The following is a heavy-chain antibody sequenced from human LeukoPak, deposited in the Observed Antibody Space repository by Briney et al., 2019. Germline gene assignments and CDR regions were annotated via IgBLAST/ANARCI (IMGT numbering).Heavy chain of an antibody. CDR2: ISGSGGST. D-gene: IGHD3-10*01. Sequence: GGSLRLSCAASGFTFSSYAMSWVRQAPGKGLEWVSAISGSGGSTYYADSVKGRFTISRDNSKNTLYLQMNGLRAEDTAVYFCAKEGTMVRGVPVGPDYWGQGTLVTVSS. CDR1: GFTFSSYA. V-gene: IGHV3-23*01. CDR3: AKEGTMVRGVPVGPDY. J-gene: IGHJ4*02.